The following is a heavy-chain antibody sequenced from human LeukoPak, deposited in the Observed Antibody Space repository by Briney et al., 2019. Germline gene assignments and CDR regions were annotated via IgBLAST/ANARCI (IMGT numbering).Heavy chain of an antibody. J-gene: IGHJ4*02. CDR1: GDSVSSNSAA. V-gene: IGHV6-1*01. CDR3: ARGWTNFDY. Sequence: SQTLSLTCAISGDSVSSNSAAWDWIRQSPSRGLEWLGRTYYRSTWYNDFAVSVKSRIFINPDASKNQISLQLNSVTPEDTAIYYCARGWTNFDYWGQGTLVTVSS. CDR2: TYYRSTWYN.